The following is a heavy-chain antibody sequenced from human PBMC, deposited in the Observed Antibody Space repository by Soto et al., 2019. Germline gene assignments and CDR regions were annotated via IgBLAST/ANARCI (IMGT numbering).Heavy chain of an antibody. Sequence: QVQLLQWGAGLLKPSETLSLICTVYSGSFSGYYWNWIRQPPGMGLESIGEIDHSGATYYNPSLKSRVTISADMSKNQFSLNLSSVTAADTAVYYCARGSTGSRLQNWGQGTLVTVSS. J-gene: IGHJ1*01. V-gene: IGHV4-34*01. D-gene: IGHD1-1*01. CDR1: SGSFSGYY. CDR2: IDHSGAT. CDR3: ARGSTGSRLQN.